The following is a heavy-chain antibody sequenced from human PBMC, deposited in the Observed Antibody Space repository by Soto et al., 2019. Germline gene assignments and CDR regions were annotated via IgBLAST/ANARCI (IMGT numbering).Heavy chain of an antibody. Sequence: EVQLLESGGGLVQPGGSLRLSCAASGFTFSSYAMSWVRQAPGKGLEWVSAISGSGGSTYYADSVKGRFTISRDNSKNTLHLERNSLRAEDTAVYYCARLLYGGNSSWFDPWGQGTLVTVSS. CDR1: GFTFSSYA. CDR3: ARLLYGGNSSWFDP. J-gene: IGHJ5*02. D-gene: IGHD3-3*01. CDR2: ISGSGGST. V-gene: IGHV3-23*01.